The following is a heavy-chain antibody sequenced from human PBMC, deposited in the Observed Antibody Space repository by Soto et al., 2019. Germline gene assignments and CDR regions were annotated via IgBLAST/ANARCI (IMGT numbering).Heavy chain of an antibody. J-gene: IGHJ6*02. CDR2: IYYSGST. Sequence: SETLSLTCTVSGGSISSGGYYWSWIRQHPGKGLEWIGYIYYSGSTYYNPSLKSRVTISVDTSKNQFSLKLSSVTAADTAVYYCARSGGIAVAGTPYGMDVWGQGTTVTVSS. CDR1: GGSISSGGYY. V-gene: IGHV4-31*03. D-gene: IGHD6-19*01. CDR3: ARSGGIAVAGTPYGMDV.